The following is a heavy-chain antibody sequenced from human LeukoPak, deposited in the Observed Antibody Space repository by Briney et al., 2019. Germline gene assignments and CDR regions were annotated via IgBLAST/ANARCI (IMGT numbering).Heavy chain of an antibody. Sequence: SETLSLTCTVSGGSISSYYWSWIRQPPGKGLERIGYIYYSGSTNYNPSLKSRVTISVDTSKNQFSLKLSSVTAADTAVYYCARGGLWANFDYWGQGALVTVSS. CDR1: GGSISSYY. V-gene: IGHV4-59*01. CDR2: IYYSGST. D-gene: IGHD3-16*01. J-gene: IGHJ4*02. CDR3: ARGGLWANFDY.